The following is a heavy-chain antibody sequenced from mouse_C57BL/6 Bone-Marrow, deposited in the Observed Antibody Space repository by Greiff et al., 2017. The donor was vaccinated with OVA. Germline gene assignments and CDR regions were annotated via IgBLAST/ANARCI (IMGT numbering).Heavy chain of an antibody. CDR3: VRDRDYYGSSYDYAMDY. V-gene: IGHV10-3*01. J-gene: IGHJ4*01. CDR2: IRSKSSNYAT. Sequence: EVKVEESGGGLVQPKGSLKLSCAASGFTFNTYAMHWVRQAPGKGLEWVARIRSKSSNYATYYADSVKDRFTISRDDSQSMLYLQMNNLKTEDTAMYYCVRDRDYYGSSYDYAMDYWGQGTSVTVSS. D-gene: IGHD1-1*01. CDR1: GFTFNTYA.